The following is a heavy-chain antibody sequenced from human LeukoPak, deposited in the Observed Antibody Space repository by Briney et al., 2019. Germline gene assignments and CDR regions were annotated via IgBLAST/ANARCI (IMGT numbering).Heavy chain of an antibody. Sequence: GASVKVSCKASGYTFTSYAMHWVRQAPGQRLEWMGWINAGNGNTKYSQKFQGRVTITRDTSASTAYMELSSLRSEDTAVYYCARDPLGKWLVHRHYYYGMDVWGQGTTVTVSS. CDR2: INAGNGNT. D-gene: IGHD6-19*01. V-gene: IGHV1-3*01. J-gene: IGHJ6*02. CDR1: GYTFTSYA. CDR3: ARDPLGKWLVHRHYYYGMDV.